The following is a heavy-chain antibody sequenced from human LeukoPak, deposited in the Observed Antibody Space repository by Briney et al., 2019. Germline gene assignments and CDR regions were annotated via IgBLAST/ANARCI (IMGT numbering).Heavy chain of an antibody. CDR2: IGGSGGST. CDR3: AKNLDVDIVMVTTPYSFDP. J-gene: IGHJ5*02. Sequence: GGSLRLSCAASGFTFSSYAMSWVRQAPGKGLEWVSAIGGSGGSTYYADSVKGRFTISRDNSKNSLYLQMNSLTTEDTALYYCAKNLDVDIVMVTTPYSFDPWGQGALVTVSS. V-gene: IGHV3-23*01. CDR1: GFTFSSYA. D-gene: IGHD5-18*01.